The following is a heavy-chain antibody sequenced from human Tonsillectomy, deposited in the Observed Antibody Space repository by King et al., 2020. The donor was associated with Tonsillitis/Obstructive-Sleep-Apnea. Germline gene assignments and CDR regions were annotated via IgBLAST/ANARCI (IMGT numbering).Heavy chain of an antibody. CDR3: ARAQSTIFGVVIIQATYNWLDP. J-gene: IGHJ5*02. CDR2: ISSSSSTI. V-gene: IGHV3-48*02. CDR1: GFTFSSYS. Sequence: VQLVESGGGLVQPGGSLRLSCATSGFTFSSYSMNWVRRAPGKGLEWVSYISSSSSTIYYADSVKGRFTISRDNAKNSLYLQMNSLRDEDTAVYYCARAQSTIFGVVIIQATYNWLDPWGQGTLVTVSS. D-gene: IGHD3-3*01.